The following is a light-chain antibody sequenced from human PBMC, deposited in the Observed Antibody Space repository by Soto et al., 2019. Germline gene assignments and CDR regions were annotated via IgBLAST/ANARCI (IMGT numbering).Light chain of an antibody. CDR2: AAS. CDR1: QNVTSR. CDR3: QQASCPPWT. J-gene: IGKJ4*02. Sequence: EIVMTQSPATLSVCHGERATLSCRASQNVTSRLACYQQKPVQAPRLLIYAASSRAAGIPDRFSGGGSGTDFTLTIRIVAPDDLVVYCCQQASCPPWTFGGGTKVDI. V-gene: IGKV3-20*01.